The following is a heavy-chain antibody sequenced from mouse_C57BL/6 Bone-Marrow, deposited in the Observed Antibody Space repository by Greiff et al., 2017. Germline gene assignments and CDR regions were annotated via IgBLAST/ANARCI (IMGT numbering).Heavy chain of an antibody. V-gene: IGHV1-15*01. J-gene: IGHJ3*01. Sequence: QVQLKQSGAELVRPGASVTLSCKASGYTFTDYEMHWVKQTPVHGLEWIGAIDPETGGTAYNQKFKGKAILTADKSSSTAYMELRSLTSEDSAVYYCTRHLPGGFAYWGQGTLVTVSA. D-gene: IGHD4-1*01. CDR3: TRHLPGGFAY. CDR1: GYTFTDYE. CDR2: IDPETGGT.